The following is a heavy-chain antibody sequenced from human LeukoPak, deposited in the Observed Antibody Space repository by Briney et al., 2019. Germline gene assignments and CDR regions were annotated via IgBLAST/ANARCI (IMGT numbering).Heavy chain of an antibody. CDR1: GFNFNIYW. CDR3: ARVFESGYYYDSSGYSDAFDI. J-gene: IGHJ3*02. Sequence: GSLRLSCGASGFNFNIYWMTWVRQAPGKGLEWVANIKQDGTEKYYVDSVKGRLTVSRDNAKNSLYLQMNSLRAEDTAVYYCARVFESGYYYDSSGYSDAFDIWGQGTMVTVSS. V-gene: IGHV3-7*01. CDR2: IKQDGTEK. D-gene: IGHD3-22*01.